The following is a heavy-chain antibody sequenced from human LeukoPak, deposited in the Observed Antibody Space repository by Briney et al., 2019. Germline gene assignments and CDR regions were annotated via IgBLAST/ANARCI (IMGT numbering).Heavy chain of an antibody. D-gene: IGHD6-13*01. CDR2: IYSSGST. J-gene: IGHJ2*01. CDR3: ARDRWGSAIAAAGTVPAYWYFDL. Sequence: PSETLSLTCNVSGGAISNYYWSWIRQPAGKGLEWIGRIYSSGSTNYKSSLKSRVTMSIDRSKNQFSLKLTSVTAADTAVYYCARDRWGSAIAAAGTVPAYWYFDLWGRGTLVTVSS. V-gene: IGHV4-4*07. CDR1: GGAISNYY.